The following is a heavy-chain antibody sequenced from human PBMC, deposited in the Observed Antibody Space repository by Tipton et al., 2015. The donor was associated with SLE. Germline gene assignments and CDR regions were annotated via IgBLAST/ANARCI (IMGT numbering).Heavy chain of an antibody. D-gene: IGHD3-22*01. Sequence: SLRLSCAASGFTVSSNYMSWVRQAPGKGLEWVSVIWYDGSNKYYADSVKGRFTISRDNSKNTLYLQMNSLRAEDTAVYFCARVHDSSGYYSVDAFDIWGQGTMVTVSS. CDR3: ARVHDSSGYYSVDAFDI. V-gene: IGHV3-33*08. J-gene: IGHJ3*02. CDR1: GFTVSSNY. CDR2: IWYDGSNK.